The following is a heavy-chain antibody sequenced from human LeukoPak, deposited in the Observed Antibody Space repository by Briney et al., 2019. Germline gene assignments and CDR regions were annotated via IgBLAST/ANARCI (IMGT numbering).Heavy chain of an antibody. CDR2: IWYDGSNK. Sequence: GGSLRLSCAASGFTFSDYYMSWIRQAPGKGLEWVAVIWYDGSNKYYADSVKGRFTISRDNSKNTLYLQMNSLRAEDTAVYYCAREIRFLEWLASYYYYGMDVWGQGTTVTVSS. D-gene: IGHD3-3*01. CDR3: AREIRFLEWLASYYYYGMDV. J-gene: IGHJ6*02. V-gene: IGHV3-33*08. CDR1: GFTFSDYY.